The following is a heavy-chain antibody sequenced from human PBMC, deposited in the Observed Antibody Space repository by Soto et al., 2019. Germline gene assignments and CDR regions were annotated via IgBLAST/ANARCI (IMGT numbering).Heavy chain of an antibody. CDR1: GSTFSSYG. CDR3: ARDLSSSWTFDY. V-gene: IGHV3-33*01. J-gene: IGHJ4*02. D-gene: IGHD6-13*01. CDR2: IWYDGSNK. Sequence: LRLSCAASGSTFSSYGMHWVRQAPGKGLEWVAVIWYDGSNKYYADSVKGRFTISRDNSKNTLYLQMNSLRAEDTAVYYCARDLSSSWTFDYWGQGTLVTVSS.